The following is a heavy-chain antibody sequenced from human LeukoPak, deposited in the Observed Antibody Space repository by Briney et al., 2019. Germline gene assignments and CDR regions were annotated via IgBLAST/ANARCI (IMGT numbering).Heavy chain of an antibody. CDR1: GYTFTGYY. Sequence: ASVKVSCKASGYTFTGYYMHWVRQAPGQRLEWMGWINPNSGGTNYAQKFQGRVTMTRDTSISTAYMELSRLRSDDTAVYYCARDLLRVLSGSSTPDIWGQGTMVTVSS. V-gene: IGHV1-2*02. CDR3: ARDLLRVLSGSSTPDI. J-gene: IGHJ3*02. CDR2: INPNSGGT. D-gene: IGHD2-15*01.